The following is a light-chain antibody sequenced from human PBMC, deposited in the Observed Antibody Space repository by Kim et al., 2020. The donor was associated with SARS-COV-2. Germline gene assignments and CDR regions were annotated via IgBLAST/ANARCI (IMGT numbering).Light chain of an antibody. V-gene: IGKV1-33*01. J-gene: IGKJ5*01. CDR2: DAS. CDR3: QQYDNLPIT. CDR1: QDIRYY. Sequence: DIQMTQSPSSLSASVGDRVTITCQASQDIRYYLNWYQQKPGKAPKLLIYDASNLETGVSSRFSGSGSGTDFSFTINSLQPEDIGTYYCQQYDNLPITFGQVTRLEIK.